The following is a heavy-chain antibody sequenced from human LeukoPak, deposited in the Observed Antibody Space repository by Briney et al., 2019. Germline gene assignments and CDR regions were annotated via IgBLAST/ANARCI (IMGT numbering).Heavy chain of an antibody. Sequence: GGSLRLSCAASGLTFSSYWMSWVRQAPGKGLEWVANIKQDGSEKHYVDSLTGRFTISRDNTKNSLYLQMNSLGADDAAVYCWAGDLAGPPQEAFDIWGQGTMVTVSS. V-gene: IGHV3-7*01. J-gene: IGHJ3*02. CDR2: IKQDGSEK. CDR1: GLTFSSYW. CDR3: AGDLAGPPQEAFDI.